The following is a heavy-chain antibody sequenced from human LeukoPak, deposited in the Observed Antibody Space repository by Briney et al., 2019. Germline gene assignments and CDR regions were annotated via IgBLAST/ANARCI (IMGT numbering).Heavy chain of an antibody. V-gene: IGHV3-7*03. D-gene: IGHD1-26*01. CDR2: IKQDGSEK. CDR1: GFTFSSYW. J-gene: IGHJ4*02. CDR3: ARFLQPGATPFDY. Sequence: GGSLRLSCAASGFTFSSYWMSWVRQAPGKGLEWVANIKQDGSEKYYVDSVKGRFTISRDNAKNSLYLQTNSLRAEDTAVYYCARFLQPGATPFDYWGQGTLVTVSS.